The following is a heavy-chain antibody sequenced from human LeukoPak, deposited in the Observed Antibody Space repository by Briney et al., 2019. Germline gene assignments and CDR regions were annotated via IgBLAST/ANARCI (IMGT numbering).Heavy chain of an antibody. CDR1: GFTFSSYV. D-gene: IGHD5-18*01. J-gene: IGHJ3*02. CDR3: AKDPPTVMANAFHI. V-gene: IGHV3-23*01. CDR2: ISGSGGTT. Sequence: GGSLRLSCAASGFTFSSYVMSWVRQAPAKGLAWVSSISGSGGTTYYADSVKGRFTISRDNSKNTLYLQMNSLRADDTAVYSCAKDPPTVMANAFHIWGQGTMVTVS.